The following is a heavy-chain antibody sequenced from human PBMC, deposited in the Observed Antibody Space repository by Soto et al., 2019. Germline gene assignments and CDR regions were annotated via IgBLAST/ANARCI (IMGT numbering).Heavy chain of an antibody. Sequence: SETLSLTCTVSGGSISSGGYYWSWIRQHPGKGLEWIGYIYYSGSTYYNPSLKSRVTILIDTSKNQFSLKLSSVTAADTAVYYCARAGRYCSGGSCYGSGRFDPWGQGTLVTVSS. J-gene: IGHJ5*02. D-gene: IGHD2-15*01. CDR1: GGSISSGGYY. CDR2: IYYSGST. CDR3: ARAGRYCSGGSCYGSGRFDP. V-gene: IGHV4-30-4*08.